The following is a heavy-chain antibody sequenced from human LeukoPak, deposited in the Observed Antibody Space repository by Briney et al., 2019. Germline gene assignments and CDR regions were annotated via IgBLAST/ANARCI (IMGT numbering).Heavy chain of an antibody. V-gene: IGHV1-2*02. Sequence: AAVKVPCKASGYTFTRYYIHWVRQAPGKGLEWMEWINPNNGGTNYAQKFQGRVTMTRATSISTAYMELSRLRSDDTAVYYCARLRRLDQTQLNITMVRGTMEDDFDYWGQGTLVTVSS. D-gene: IGHD3-10*01. CDR2: INPNNGGT. CDR3: ARLRRLDQTQLNITMVRGTMEDDFDY. J-gene: IGHJ4*01. CDR1: GYTFTRYY.